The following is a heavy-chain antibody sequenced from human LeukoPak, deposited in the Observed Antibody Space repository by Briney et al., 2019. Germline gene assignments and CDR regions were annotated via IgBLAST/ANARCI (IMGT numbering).Heavy chain of an antibody. Sequence: PSETLSLTCAVYGGSFSGYYWSWIRQPPGKGLEWIGEINHSGSTNYNPSLKSRVTISVDTSKNQFSLKLSSVTAADTAVYYCARDLRRTMIVVVKRGFFDIWGQGTMVTVFS. D-gene: IGHD3-22*01. CDR1: GGSFSGYY. J-gene: IGHJ3*02. CDR3: ARDLRRTMIVVVKRGFFDI. CDR2: INHSGST. V-gene: IGHV4-34*01.